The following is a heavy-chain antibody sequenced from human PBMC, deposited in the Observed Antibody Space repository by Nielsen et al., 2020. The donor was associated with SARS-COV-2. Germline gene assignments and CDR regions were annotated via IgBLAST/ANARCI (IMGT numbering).Heavy chain of an antibody. J-gene: IGHJ4*02. V-gene: IGHV3-33*05. CDR1: GFTFSSYG. CDR3: ARDRGYYGSGSYGN. Sequence: GESLKISCAASGFTFSSYGMHWVRQAPGKGLEWVAVISYDGSNKYYADSVKGRFTISRDNSKNTLYLEMNSLRAEDTAVYYCARDRGYYGSGSYGNWGQGILVTVSS. CDR2: ISYDGSNK. D-gene: IGHD3-10*01.